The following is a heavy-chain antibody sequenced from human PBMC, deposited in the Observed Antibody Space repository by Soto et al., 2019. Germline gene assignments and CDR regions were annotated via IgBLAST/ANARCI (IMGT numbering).Heavy chain of an antibody. CDR3: ARDRYCSGVYCQGNLEY. V-gene: IGHV1-46*03. CDR2: INPSGGTS. Sequence: QVQLVQSGAEVKKAGASVKLSCKASGYTFTNYFIHWVRQAPGQGFEWVGTINPSGGTSTYTQNFQGRVSMTGDTSTNTVYMQLSSLRSEDTAIYYCARDRYCSGVYCQGNLEYWGQGTLVTVSS. CDR1: GYTFTNYF. J-gene: IGHJ4*02. D-gene: IGHD2-15*01.